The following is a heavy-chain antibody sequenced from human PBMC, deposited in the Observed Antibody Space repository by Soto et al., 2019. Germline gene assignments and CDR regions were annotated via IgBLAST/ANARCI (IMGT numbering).Heavy chain of an antibody. CDR1: GDSFSSHY. J-gene: IGHJ2*01. D-gene: IGHD1-26*01. Sequence: QVQLQESGPGLVKPSDTLSLTCSVSGDSFSSHYLRWIRQPPGQGLEWIGNVNHNGQTDSNPSLTSRATISIDTSKHKISPSLTSVTAACTAVYYCARPTGATHAVWYFDLWGRGTLVTVSS. CDR2: VNHNGQT. V-gene: IGHV4-59*08. CDR3: ARPTGATHAVWYFDL.